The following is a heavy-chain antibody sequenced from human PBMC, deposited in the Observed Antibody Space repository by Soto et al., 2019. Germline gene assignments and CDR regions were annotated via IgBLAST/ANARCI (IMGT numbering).Heavy chain of an antibody. J-gene: IGHJ6*02. V-gene: IGHV1-69*13. Sequence: SVKVSCKASGGTFSSYAISWVRQAPGQGLEWMGGIIPIFGTANYAQKFQGRVTITADESTSTAYMELSSLRSEDTAVYYCATPLWFGEWSYYYYGMDVWGQGTTVTVSS. D-gene: IGHD3-10*01. CDR2: IIPIFGTA. CDR1: GGTFSSYA. CDR3: ATPLWFGEWSYYYYGMDV.